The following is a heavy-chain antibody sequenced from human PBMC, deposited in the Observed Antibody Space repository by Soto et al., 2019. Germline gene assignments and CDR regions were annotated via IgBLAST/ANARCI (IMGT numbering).Heavy chain of an antibody. CDR1: GGSISSSY. CDR2: IYYSGST. CDR3: ARPNHFYAMDV. Sequence: QVQLQESGPGLVKPSETLSLTCTVSGGSISSSYWSWIRQPPGKGLEWIGYIYYSGSTNYNPSLKSRVTISLDTSKNQFSLKLSSGTATDTAVYYCARPNHFYAMDVWGQGTTVTVSS. D-gene: IGHD2-8*01. J-gene: IGHJ6*02. V-gene: IGHV4-59*08.